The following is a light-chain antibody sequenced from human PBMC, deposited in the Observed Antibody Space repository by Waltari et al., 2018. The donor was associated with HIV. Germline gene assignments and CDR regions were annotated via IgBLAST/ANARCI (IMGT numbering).Light chain of an antibody. Sequence: QSALTQPRSLSVSPGQSVTISCTGTSSDVGGYNYVSWYQQHPGKAPKLMIYDVSKRPSGVPDRFSGSKSGNTASLTISALQAEDEADYYCCSYAGSYTSYVFGTGTKVTVL. V-gene: IGLV2-11*01. CDR3: CSYAGSYTSYV. J-gene: IGLJ1*01. CDR2: DVS. CDR1: SSDVGGYNY.